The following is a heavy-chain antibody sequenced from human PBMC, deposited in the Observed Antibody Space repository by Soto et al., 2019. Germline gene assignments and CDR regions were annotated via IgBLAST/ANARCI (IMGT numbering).Heavy chain of an antibody. J-gene: IGHJ3*02. CDR2: INQDGSET. V-gene: IGHV3-7*01. CDR3: ATYYYDSSGYGGDAFDI. Sequence: GGSLRLSCAASGFTFSTYWMTWVRQAPGKGLEWVANINQDGSETYSVDSVKGRFTISRDNSKNTLYLQMNSLRAEDTAVYYCATYYYDSSGYGGDAFDIWGQGTMVTVSS. D-gene: IGHD3-22*01. CDR1: GFTFSTYW.